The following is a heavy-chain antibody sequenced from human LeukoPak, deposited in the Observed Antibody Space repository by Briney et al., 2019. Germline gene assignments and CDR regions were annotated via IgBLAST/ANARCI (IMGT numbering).Heavy chain of an antibody. V-gene: IGHV3-23*01. CDR3: AKPLWFGESNYYFDY. CDR1: GFTFSSSA. Sequence: GGSLRLSCAASGFTFSSSAMSWVRQVPGKGLEWVSGISASGGSTYYAASVKGRFSISRDNSKNTLYLQMSSLRTEDTAVYYCAKPLWFGESNYYFDYWGQGILVTVSS. J-gene: IGHJ4*02. CDR2: ISASGGST. D-gene: IGHD3-10*01.